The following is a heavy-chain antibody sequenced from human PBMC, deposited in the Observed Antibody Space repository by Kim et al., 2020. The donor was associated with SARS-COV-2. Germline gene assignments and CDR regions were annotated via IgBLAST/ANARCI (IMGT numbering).Heavy chain of an antibody. Sequence: GRFTISRDNSKNTLYLQMNSLRAEDTAVYYCARDPLPYYDSSGYCPNPQNWGQGTLVTVSS. D-gene: IGHD3-22*01. CDR3: ARDPLPYYDSSGYCPNPQN. J-gene: IGHJ4*02. V-gene: IGHV3-30*07.